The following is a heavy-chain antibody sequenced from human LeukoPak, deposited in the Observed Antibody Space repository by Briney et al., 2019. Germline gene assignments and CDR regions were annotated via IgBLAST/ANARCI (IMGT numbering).Heavy chain of an antibody. CDR3: ARDKQPLAVLDY. J-gene: IGHJ4*02. V-gene: IGHV1-46*01. D-gene: IGHD6-6*01. CDR1: GYTFTSYY. CDR2: INPSGGST. Sequence: ASVKVSCKASGYTFTSYYMHWVRQAPGQGREWMGIINPSGGSTSYAQKFQGRVTMTRDTSTSRVYMELSSLRSEDTAVYYCARDKQPLAVLDYWGQGTLVTVSS.